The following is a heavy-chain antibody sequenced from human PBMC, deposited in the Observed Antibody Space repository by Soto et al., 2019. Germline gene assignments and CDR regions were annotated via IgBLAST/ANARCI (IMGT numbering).Heavy chain of an antibody. V-gene: IGHV3-7*01. CDR1: GFTFSNFW. Sequence: EVRLVESGGGLVQPGGSLRLSCVASGFTFSNFWMSWVRQAPGKGLEWVANIKGDGSEKRYVDSVKGRLTISRDNAKNSVYLQMNSLRVEDTALYYCGRDEVRNGVGVWGQGTKVSVS. CDR2: IKGDGSEK. J-gene: IGHJ6*02. CDR3: GRDEVRNGVGV.